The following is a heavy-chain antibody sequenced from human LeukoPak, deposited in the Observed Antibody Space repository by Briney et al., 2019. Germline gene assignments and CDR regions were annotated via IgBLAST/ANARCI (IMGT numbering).Heavy chain of an antibody. CDR2: ISGSGGST. V-gene: IGHV3-23*01. CDR3: AKAGYYGSGSYFDY. Sequence: GRSLRLSCAASGFTFSSYAMSWVRQAPGKGLEWVSAISGSGGSTYYADSVKGRFTISRDNSKNTLYLQMNSLRAEDTAVYYCAKAGYYGSGSYFDYWGQGTLVTVSS. J-gene: IGHJ4*02. CDR1: GFTFSSYA. D-gene: IGHD3-10*01.